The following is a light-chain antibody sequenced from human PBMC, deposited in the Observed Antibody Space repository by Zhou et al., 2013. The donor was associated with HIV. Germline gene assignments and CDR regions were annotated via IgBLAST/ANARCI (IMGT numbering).Light chain of an antibody. Sequence: DIQMTQSPSSLSASVGDRVTITCRASQSMTNYLNWYQQKPGKAPKLLIYAAGSLQSGVPSRFSGSGSGTDFTFTISSLQPEDIATYYCQQHDNLPLTFGGGTKVEIK. CDR1: QSMTNY. V-gene: IGKV1-33*01. CDR2: AAG. J-gene: IGKJ4*01. CDR3: QQHDNLPLT.